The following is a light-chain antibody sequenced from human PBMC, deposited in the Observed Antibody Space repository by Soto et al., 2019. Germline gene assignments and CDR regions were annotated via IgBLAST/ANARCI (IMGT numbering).Light chain of an antibody. CDR1: QSLVYSDGNTY. Sequence: DVVLTQTPLSSPVTLGQPASISCRSSQSLVYSDGNTYLSWLQQRPGQPPRLLIYQISNRFSGVTDRFSGSGAGTDFTLKISRVEAEDVGVYDCMQFAHFPRTFGQGTKVEI. CDR3: MQFAHFPRT. CDR2: QIS. V-gene: IGKV2-24*01. J-gene: IGKJ1*01.